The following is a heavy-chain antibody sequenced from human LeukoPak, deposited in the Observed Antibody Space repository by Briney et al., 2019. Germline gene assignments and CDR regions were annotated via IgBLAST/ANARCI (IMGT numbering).Heavy chain of an antibody. CDR1: GFTVSSNS. J-gene: IGHJ6*02. V-gene: IGHV3-53*01. D-gene: IGHD7-27*01. CDR2: IYSGGST. Sequence: GGSLRLSCAASGFTVSSNSMSWVRQAPGKGLEWVSVIYSGGSTYYADSVKGRFTISRDNSKNTLYLQMNSLRAEGTAAYYCARSGVYYYGVDVWGQGTTVTVSS. CDR3: ARSGVYYYGVDV.